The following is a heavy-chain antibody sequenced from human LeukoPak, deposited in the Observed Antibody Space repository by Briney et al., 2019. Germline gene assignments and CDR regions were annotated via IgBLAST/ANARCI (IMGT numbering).Heavy chain of an antibody. CDR1: RYTFTSYG. CDR2: ISAYNGNT. CDR3: ARVGVYCSSTSCHTFDY. Sequence: ASVKVSCKASRYTFTSYGISWVRQAPGQGLEWMGWISAYNGNTNYAQKLQGRVTMTTDTSTSTAYMELRSLRSDDTAVYYCARVGVYCSSTSCHTFDYWGQGTLVTVSS. V-gene: IGHV1-18*01. J-gene: IGHJ4*02. D-gene: IGHD2-2*01.